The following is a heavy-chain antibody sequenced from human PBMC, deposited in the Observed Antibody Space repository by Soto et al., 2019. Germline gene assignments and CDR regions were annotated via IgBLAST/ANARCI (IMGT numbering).Heavy chain of an antibody. Sequence: SETLSLTCTVSGGSISSGGYYWSWIRQHPXKGLEWIGYIYYSGSTYYNPSLKSRVTISVDTSKNQFSLKLSSVTAADTAVYYCARDRSDYVWGSYRYTRSFFDYWGQGTLVTVPS. D-gene: IGHD3-16*02. CDR2: IYYSGST. CDR3: ARDRSDYVWGSYRYTRSFFDY. J-gene: IGHJ4*02. V-gene: IGHV4-31*03. CDR1: GGSISSGGYY.